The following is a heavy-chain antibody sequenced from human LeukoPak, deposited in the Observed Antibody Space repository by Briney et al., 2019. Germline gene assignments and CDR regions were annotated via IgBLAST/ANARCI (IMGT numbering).Heavy chain of an antibody. D-gene: IGHD4-17*01. CDR2: IDPSDSYT. V-gene: IGHV5-10-1*01. CDR1: GYSFTSYW. CDR3: ARRGYGDYTNGFDY. Sequence: GESLKISCKGSGYSFTSYWISWVRQMPGKGLEWMGRIDPSDSYTNYSPSFQGHVTNSADKSISTAYLQWSSLKASDTAMYYCARRGYGDYTNGFDYWGQGTLVTVSS. J-gene: IGHJ4*02.